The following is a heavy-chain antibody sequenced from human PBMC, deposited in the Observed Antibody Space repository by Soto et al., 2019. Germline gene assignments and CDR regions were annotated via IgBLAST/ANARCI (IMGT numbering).Heavy chain of an antibody. V-gene: IGHV3-23*01. Sequence: PGGSLRLSCAATGFTFRKYAMSWVRQAPGKGLEWVSTISGTGGGTYYADAVKGRFAISRDNSKGTVDLQMNSLRVEDTATYYCAKEGSGVRGIIVSLIYDYWGQGALVTVS. D-gene: IGHD3-10*01. J-gene: IGHJ4*02. CDR2: ISGTGGGT. CDR3: AKEGSGVRGIIVSLIYDY. CDR1: GFTFRKYA.